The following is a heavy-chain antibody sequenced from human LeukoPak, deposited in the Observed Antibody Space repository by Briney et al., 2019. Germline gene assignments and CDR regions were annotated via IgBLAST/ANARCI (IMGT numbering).Heavy chain of an antibody. CDR3: ARDGQGHIVATIDLDYYYGMDV. CDR1: VGTFSSYG. CDR2: IIPILGIA. V-gene: IGHV1-69*04. D-gene: IGHD5-12*01. J-gene: IGHJ6*02. Sequence: SVKVSCKASVGTFSSYGFSWVRQAPGQGLEWMGRIIPILGIANYAQKFQGRATITADKSTSTAYMELSSLRSDDTAVYYCARDGQGHIVATIDLDYYYGMDVWGQGTTVTVSS.